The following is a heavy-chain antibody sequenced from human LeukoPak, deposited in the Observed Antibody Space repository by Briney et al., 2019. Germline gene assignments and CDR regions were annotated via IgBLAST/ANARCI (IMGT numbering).Heavy chain of an antibody. CDR3: ARRGSPSTNYFDS. J-gene: IGHJ4*02. D-gene: IGHD6-6*01. CDR2: IYYTGST. V-gene: IGHV4-39*01. Sequence: SETLSLTCAVSGGSITSSNYYWGWIRQPPGKGLEWIGYIYYTGSTYYNPSLKSRVTISVDTSKTQFSLQLNSVTAADTAVYYCARRGSPSTNYFDSWGQGTLVTVSS. CDR1: GGSITSSNYY.